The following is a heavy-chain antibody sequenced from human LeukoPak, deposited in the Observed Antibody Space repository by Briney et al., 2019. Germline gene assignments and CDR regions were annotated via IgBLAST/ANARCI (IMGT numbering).Heavy chain of an antibody. CDR1: GFSLSTSGVG. D-gene: IGHD3-3*01. J-gene: IGHJ4*02. CDR2: IYWDDDK. V-gene: IGHV2-5*02. CDR3: ALHSEVGVVNDY. Sequence: SGPTLVNPXQTLTLTCTFSGFSLSTSGVGVGWIRQPPGKALEWLALIYWDDDKRYSPSLKSRLTITKDTSKNQVVLTMTNMDPVDTATYYCALHSEVGVVNDYWGQGTLVTVSS.